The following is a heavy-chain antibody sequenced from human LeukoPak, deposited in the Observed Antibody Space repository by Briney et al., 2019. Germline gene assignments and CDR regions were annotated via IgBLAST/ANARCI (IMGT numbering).Heavy chain of an antibody. V-gene: IGHV3-20*04. CDR2: INWNGGST. Sequence: GGSLRLSRAASGFTFDDYGMSWVRQAPGKGLEWVSGINWNGGSTGYADSVKGRFTISRDNAKNSLYLQMNSLRAEDTALYYCARDLRGSGSYYFDPWGQGTLVTVSS. CDR1: GFTFDDYG. D-gene: IGHD3-10*01. CDR3: ARDLRGSGSYYFDP. J-gene: IGHJ5*02.